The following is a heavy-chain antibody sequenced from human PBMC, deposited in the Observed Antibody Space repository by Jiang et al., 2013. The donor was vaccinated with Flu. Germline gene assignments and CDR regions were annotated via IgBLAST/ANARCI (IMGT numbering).Heavy chain of an antibody. J-gene: IGHJ4*02. CDR2: INPTGGST. V-gene: IGHV1-46*01. D-gene: IGHD2-15*01. Sequence: INPTGGSTNYAEKFQGRVTMTREISSNTVYMDLNSLTSDDTAVYYCARVAAVGGHPDYWGQGTLVTVSS. CDR3: ARVAAVGGHPDY.